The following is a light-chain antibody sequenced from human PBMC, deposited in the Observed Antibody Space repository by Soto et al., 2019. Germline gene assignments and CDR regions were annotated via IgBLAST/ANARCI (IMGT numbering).Light chain of an antibody. Sequence: EIVMTQSPATLSVFPGERATLSCRASQSVSTNLAWYQQKPGQAPRLLIYGASARATGIPARFSGSGSGTEFTLTLSRLQSEDFAVYYCHQYNNWPPYTFGQGTKLEIK. J-gene: IGKJ2*01. CDR1: QSVSTN. V-gene: IGKV3-15*01. CDR3: HQYNNWPPYT. CDR2: GAS.